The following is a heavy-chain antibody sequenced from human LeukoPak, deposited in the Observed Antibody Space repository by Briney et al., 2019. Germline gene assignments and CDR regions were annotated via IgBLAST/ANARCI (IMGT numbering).Heavy chain of an antibody. CDR3: AKDLERYCSGGSCYSSWFDP. Sequence: GGSLRLSCAASGFTFSSYGMHWVRQAPGKGLEWVAVIWYDGSNKYYADSVKGRFTISRDNSKNTLYLQMNSLRAEDTAVYYCAKDLERYCSGGSCYSSWFDPWGQGTLVTVSS. V-gene: IGHV3-30*02. J-gene: IGHJ5*02. D-gene: IGHD2-15*01. CDR1: GFTFSSYG. CDR2: IWYDGSNK.